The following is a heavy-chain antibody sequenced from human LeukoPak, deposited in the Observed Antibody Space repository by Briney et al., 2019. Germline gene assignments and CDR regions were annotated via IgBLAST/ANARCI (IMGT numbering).Heavy chain of an antibody. Sequence: GGSLRLSCAASGFTFYDYAMHWVRQAPGKGLEWVSGISWNSGSIVYADSVKGRFTISRDNAKNSLYLQMNSLRAEDTALYYCAKDYYDSSGYYYGYYYYGMDVWGQGTTVTVSS. CDR3: AKDYYDSSGYYYGYYYYGMDV. CDR1: GFTFYDYA. D-gene: IGHD3-22*01. V-gene: IGHV3-9*01. CDR2: ISWNSGSI. J-gene: IGHJ6*02.